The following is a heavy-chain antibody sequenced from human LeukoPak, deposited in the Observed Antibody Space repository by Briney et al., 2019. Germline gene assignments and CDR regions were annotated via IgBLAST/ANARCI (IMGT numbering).Heavy chain of an antibody. Sequence: GGSLRLSCEASGFTFGNFGMTWVRQAPGKGLQWVSGITGSTTWTYYAASVRGRFTVSRDNSQNTLHLQMNSLRADDTAVYYCARELVSSGTGYFDLWGRGTLVTVSS. V-gene: IGHV3-23*01. J-gene: IGHJ2*01. D-gene: IGHD3-10*02. CDR3: ARELVSSGTGYFDL. CDR1: GFTFGNFG. CDR2: ITGSTTWT.